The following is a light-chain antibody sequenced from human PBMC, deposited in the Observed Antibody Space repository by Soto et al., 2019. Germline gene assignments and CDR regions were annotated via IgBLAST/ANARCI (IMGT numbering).Light chain of an antibody. V-gene: IGLV4-69*01. Sequence: QLVLTQSPSASASLGASVKLTCTLTSGHSSHAIAWHQQQPEKGPRFLMKLNSDGSHNKGDGIPDRFSGSSSGAERFLTISSLQSEDEADYYCQTWGTGIQVFGGGTKLTVL. CDR1: SGHSSHA. J-gene: IGLJ2*01. CDR3: QTWGTGIQV. CDR2: LNSDGSH.